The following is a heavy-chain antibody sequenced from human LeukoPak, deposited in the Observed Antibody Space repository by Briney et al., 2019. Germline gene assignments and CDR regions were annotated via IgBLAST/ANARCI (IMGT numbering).Heavy chain of an antibody. D-gene: IGHD3-22*01. V-gene: IGHV1-69*01. CDR1: GGTFSSYA. Sequence: ASVKVSCMASGGTFSSYAISWVRQAPGQGLEWMGGIIPIFGTANYAQKFQGRVTITADESTSTAYMELSSLRSEDTAVYYCARDMIVPRYYFDYWGQGTLVTVSS. CDR2: IIPIFGTA. J-gene: IGHJ4*02. CDR3: ARDMIVPRYYFDY.